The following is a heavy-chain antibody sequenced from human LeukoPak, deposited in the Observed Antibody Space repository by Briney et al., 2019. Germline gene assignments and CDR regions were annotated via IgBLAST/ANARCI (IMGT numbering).Heavy chain of an antibody. J-gene: IGHJ6*02. CDR1: GGSISSYS. Sequence: SETLSLTCTVSGGSISSYSWSWIRQPPGKGLEWIGYIYYSGSTNYNPSLKSRVTISVDTSKNQFSLKLSSVTAADTAVYYCARRSSYYYGMDVWGQGTTVTVSS. CDR3: ARRSSYYYGMDV. D-gene: IGHD3-10*01. V-gene: IGHV4-59*08. CDR2: IYYSGST.